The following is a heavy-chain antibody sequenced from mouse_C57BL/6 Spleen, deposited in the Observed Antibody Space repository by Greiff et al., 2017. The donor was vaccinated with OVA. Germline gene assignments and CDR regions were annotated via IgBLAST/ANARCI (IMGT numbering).Heavy chain of an antibody. CDR1: GYAFTNYL. CDR3: ARHGYDDGNWYFDV. Sequence: QVQLQQSGAELVRPGTSVKVSCKASGYAFTNYLIEWVKQRPGQGLGWIGVFNPGSGGTNYNEKFKGKATLTADKSSSTAYMQLSSLTSEDSAVYFCARHGYDDGNWYFDVWGTGTTVTVSS. D-gene: IGHD2-2*01. V-gene: IGHV1-54*01. CDR2: FNPGSGGT. J-gene: IGHJ1*03.